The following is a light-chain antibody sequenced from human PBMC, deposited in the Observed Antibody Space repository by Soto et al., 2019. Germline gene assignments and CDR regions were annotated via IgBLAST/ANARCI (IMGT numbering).Light chain of an antibody. Sequence: QSVLTQPASVSGSPGQSITISCTGTSSDVGAYNYVSWYQHHPGKVPRLMIFDVSNRTSGVSNRFSGSKSGNTASLTISGLQAEDEADYYCCSYSRSSTYVIGAGTKLTVL. CDR3: CSYSRSSTYV. CDR2: DVS. CDR1: SSDVGAYNY. J-gene: IGLJ1*01. V-gene: IGLV2-14*03.